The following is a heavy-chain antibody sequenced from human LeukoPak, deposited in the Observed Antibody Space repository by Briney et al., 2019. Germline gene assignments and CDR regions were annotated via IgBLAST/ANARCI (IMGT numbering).Heavy chain of an antibody. D-gene: IGHD2-2*01. CDR3: ARSRYCSSTSCPDAFDI. V-gene: IGHV3-21*01. Sequence: GGSLSVSCAASGFTFSSDSMNWLRQAPGKGLEWLSSISSSSSYIYYADSVKGRFTISRDNAKNSLYLQMNSLRAEDTAVYYCARSRYCSSTSCPDAFDIWGHGTMVSVSS. CDR2: ISSSSSYI. J-gene: IGHJ3*02. CDR1: GFTFSSDS.